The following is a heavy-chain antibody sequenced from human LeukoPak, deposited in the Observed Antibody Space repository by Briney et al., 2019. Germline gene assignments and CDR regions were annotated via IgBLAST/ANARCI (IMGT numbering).Heavy chain of an antibody. J-gene: IGHJ6*03. CDR3: ARIPLLPPGLGYCSSTSCYDYYMDV. D-gene: IGHD2-2*01. CDR2: IDWDDDK. Sequence: SGPALVKPTQTLTLTCTFSGFSLSTSGMCVSWIRQPPRKALEWLARIDWDDDKYYSTSLKTRLTISKDTSKNQVVLTMTNMDPVDTATYYCARIPLLPPGLGYCSSTSCYDYYMDVWGKGTTVTVSS. V-gene: IGHV2-70*11. CDR1: GFSLSTSGMC.